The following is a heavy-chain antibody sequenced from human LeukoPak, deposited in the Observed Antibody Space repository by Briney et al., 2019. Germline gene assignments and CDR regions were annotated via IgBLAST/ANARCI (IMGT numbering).Heavy chain of an antibody. CDR3: AREGCSSTSCHGIDY. J-gene: IGHJ4*02. V-gene: IGHV3-30-3*01. D-gene: IGHD2-2*01. CDR2: ISYDGSNK. Sequence: GGSLRLSCAASGFTFSSYAMHWVRQAPGKGLEWVAVISYDGSNKYYADSVKGRFTISRDNSKNTLYLQMNSLRAEDSAVYYCAREGCSSTSCHGIDYWGQGTLVTVSS. CDR1: GFTFSSYA.